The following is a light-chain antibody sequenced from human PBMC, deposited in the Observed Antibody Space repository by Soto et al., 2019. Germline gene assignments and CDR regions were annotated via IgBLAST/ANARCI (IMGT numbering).Light chain of an antibody. CDR3: QQRSNWPIT. Sequence: EIVLTQSPATLSLSPGERATLCFMASQRVSSYLAWYQQKPGQAPRLLIYDASNRATGIPARFSGSGSGTEFTLTISSLEPEDFAVYYCQQRSNWPITFGQGTRLEI. V-gene: IGKV3-11*01. CDR1: QRVSSY. J-gene: IGKJ5*01. CDR2: DAS.